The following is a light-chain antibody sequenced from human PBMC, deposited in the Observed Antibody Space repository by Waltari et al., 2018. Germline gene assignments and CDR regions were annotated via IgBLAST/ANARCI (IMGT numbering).Light chain of an antibody. CDR1: QSVSRSY. CDR3: QQYGNSPIT. V-gene: IGKV3-20*01. J-gene: IGKJ5*01. CDR2: GAS. Sequence: EIVLTQSPVTLSLSPGERATLSCRDSQSVSRSYLAWYQQKPGQAPRPLIYGASSRATGITDRFSGSGSGTDFTLTISRLEPEDFAVYYCQQYGNSPITFGQGTRLEIK.